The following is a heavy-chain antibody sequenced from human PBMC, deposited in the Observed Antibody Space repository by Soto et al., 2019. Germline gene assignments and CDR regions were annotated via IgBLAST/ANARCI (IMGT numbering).Heavy chain of an antibody. J-gene: IGHJ6*02. CDR2: ISSSSSYI. D-gene: IGHD2-21*02. V-gene: IGHV3-21*01. Sequence: EVQLVESGGGLVKPGGSLRLSCAASGFTFSSYTMNWVRQAPGKGLEWVSSISSSSSYIYYADSVKGRFTISRDNAKNSLYLQMNSLRAEDTAVYYCARDPEGVTHYYYYGLDLWGQGTTVTVSS. CDR1: GFTFSSYT. CDR3: ARDPEGVTHYYYYGLDL.